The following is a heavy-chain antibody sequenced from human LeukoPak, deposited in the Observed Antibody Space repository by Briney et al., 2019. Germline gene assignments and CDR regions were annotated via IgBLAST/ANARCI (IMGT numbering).Heavy chain of an antibody. Sequence: GGSLRLSCAASGFTFSSYSMNWVRQAPGKGLEWVSYISSSSSTIYYADSVKGRFTISRDNARNSLYLQMNSLRAEDTAVYYCARDLRGYSGYDSRFDYWGQGTLVTVSS. D-gene: IGHD5-12*01. CDR1: GFTFSSYS. CDR2: ISSSSSTI. CDR3: ARDLRGYSGYDSRFDY. V-gene: IGHV3-48*04. J-gene: IGHJ4*02.